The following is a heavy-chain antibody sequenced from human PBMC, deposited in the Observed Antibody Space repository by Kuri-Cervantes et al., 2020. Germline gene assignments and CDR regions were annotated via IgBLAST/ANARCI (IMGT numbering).Heavy chain of an antibody. CDR2: IWYDGSNK. D-gene: IGHD2-8*02. V-gene: IGHV3-33*06. J-gene: IGHJ4*02. CDR1: GFTFSSYG. CDR3: AKDYGYCTGGSCYLTTPYYFDS. Sequence: GESLKISCAASGFTFSSYGMHWVRQAPGKGLEWVAVIWYDGSNKYYADSVKGRFTISRDNSKNTQFLQMTSLRVEDTAVYYCAKDYGYCTGGSCYLTTPYYFDSWGQGTLVTVSS.